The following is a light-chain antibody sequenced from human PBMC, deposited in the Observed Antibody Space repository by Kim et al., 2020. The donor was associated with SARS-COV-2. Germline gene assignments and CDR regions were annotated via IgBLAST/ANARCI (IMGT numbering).Light chain of an antibody. CDR2: AAS. J-gene: IGKJ2*01. CDR1: QRIASY. Sequence: DIQMTQSPSSLSASVGDRVTITCRASQRIASYLNWYQQKPGRGPNLLIYAASNLQSGVPSRFSGTGSGTDFTLTISSLQPEDFATYFCQQSYSTPYTFGLGTKLEI. CDR3: QQSYSTPYT. V-gene: IGKV1-39*01.